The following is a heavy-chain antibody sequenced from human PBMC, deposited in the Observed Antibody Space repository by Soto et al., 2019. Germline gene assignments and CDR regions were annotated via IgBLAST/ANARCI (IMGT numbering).Heavy chain of an antibody. J-gene: IGHJ5*02. D-gene: IGHD2-2*01. CDR3: ARAFSGEARASMWFDP. Sequence: SETLSLTCTVSGGSISSGGYYWSWIRQHPGKGLEWIGYIYYSGSTYYNPSLKSRVTISVDTSKNQFSLKLSSVTAADTAVYYXARAFSGEARASMWFDPWGQGTLVTVSS. V-gene: IGHV4-31*03. CDR2: IYYSGST. CDR1: GGSISSGGYY.